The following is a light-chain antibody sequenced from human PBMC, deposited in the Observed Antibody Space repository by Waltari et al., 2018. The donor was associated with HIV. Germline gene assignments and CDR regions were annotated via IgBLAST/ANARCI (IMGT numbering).Light chain of an antibody. V-gene: IGKV4-1*01. CDR2: WAS. CDR3: QQYFRIPPT. CDR1: RTILFSSDNRNY. J-gene: IGKJ4*01. Sequence: DIVMTQSPDSLPVSLGERATLNCTSSRTILFSSDNRNYLAWYQQKPRQPPKLLISWASTRESGVPARFSGRGSGTDFPLTITRLQAEDVAVYHCQQYFRIPPTFGGGPKVEIK.